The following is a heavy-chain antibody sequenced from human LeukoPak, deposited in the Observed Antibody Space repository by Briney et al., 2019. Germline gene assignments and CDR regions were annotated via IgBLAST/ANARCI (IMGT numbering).Heavy chain of an antibody. CDR3: ARDGDGYFFDH. J-gene: IGHJ4*02. CDR2: ISGTGGSI. V-gene: IGHV3-23*01. D-gene: IGHD3-10*01. Sequence: GGSLRLSCVGTGFSFSTYGMTWVRQAPGKGLEWVSLISGTGGSIYYAESVKGRFTISRDNFKNSLYLQMNSLRAEDTAVYYCARDGDGYFFDHWGQGTLVTVSS. CDR1: GFSFSTYG.